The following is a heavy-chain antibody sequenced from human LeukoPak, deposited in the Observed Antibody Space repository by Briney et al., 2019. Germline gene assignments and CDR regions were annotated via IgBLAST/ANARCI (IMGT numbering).Heavy chain of an antibody. Sequence: GASVKVSCKASGYTFTGYYMHWVRQAPGQGREWMGWINPNRGGTNYAQKFQGRVTMPRETPISKAYMELSRLRSDDTAVYYCARRDSGYSSSWYERDYYYMDVWGKGTTVTVSS. CDR3: ARRDSGYSSSWYERDYYYMDV. CDR1: GYTFTGYY. V-gene: IGHV1-2*02. D-gene: IGHD6-13*01. CDR2: INPNRGGT. J-gene: IGHJ6*03.